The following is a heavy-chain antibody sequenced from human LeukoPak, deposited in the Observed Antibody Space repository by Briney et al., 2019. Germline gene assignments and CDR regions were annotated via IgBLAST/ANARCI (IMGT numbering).Heavy chain of an antibody. D-gene: IGHD3-22*01. Sequence: GRSLRLSCAASGFTFSSYAMHWVRQAPGKGLEWVAVISYDGSNKYYADSVKGRFTISRDNSKNTLYLQMNSLRAEDTAVYYCARDQGYYDSSGYYYVNYFDYWGQRTLVTVSS. CDR3: ARDQGYYDSSGYYYVNYFDY. CDR1: GFTFSSYA. CDR2: ISYDGSNK. V-gene: IGHV3-30-3*01. J-gene: IGHJ4*02.